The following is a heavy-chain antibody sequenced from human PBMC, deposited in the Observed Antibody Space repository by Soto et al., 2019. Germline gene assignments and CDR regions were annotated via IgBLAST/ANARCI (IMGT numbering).Heavy chain of an antibody. D-gene: IGHD6-19*01. CDR3: VPPAGGWYDY. J-gene: IGHJ4*02. V-gene: IGHV3-30-3*01. Sequence: PGGSLRLSCAASGFTFSSYAMHWVRQAPGKGLEWVAVISYDGSNKYYADSVKGRFTISRDNSKNTLYLQMNSLRAEDTAVYHCVPPAGGWYDYWGQGTLVTVSS. CDR2: ISYDGSNK. CDR1: GFTFSSYA.